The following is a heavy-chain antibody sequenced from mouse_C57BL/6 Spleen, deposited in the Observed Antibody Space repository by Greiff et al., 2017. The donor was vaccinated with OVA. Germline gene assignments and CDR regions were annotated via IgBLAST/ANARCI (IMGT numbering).Heavy chain of an antibody. V-gene: IGHV1-69*01. Sequence: QVHVKQPGAELVMPGASVKLSCKASGYTFTSYWMHWVKQRPGQGLEWIGEIDPSDSYTNYNQKFKGKSTLTVDKSSSTAYMQLSSLTSEDSAVYYCARSGYFDVWGTGTTVTVSS. CDR1: GYTFTSYW. CDR3: ARSGYFDV. CDR2: IDPSDSYT. J-gene: IGHJ1*03.